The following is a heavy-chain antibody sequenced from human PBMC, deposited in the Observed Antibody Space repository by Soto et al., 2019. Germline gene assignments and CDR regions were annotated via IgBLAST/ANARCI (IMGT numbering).Heavy chain of an antibody. Sequence: GASVKVSCKASGYTFTGYYMHWVRQAPGQGLEWMGWINPNSGGINYAQKFQGWVTMTRDTSISTAYMELSRLRSDDTAVYYCARAHCGGDCYSGVDYWGQGTLVTVSS. CDR3: ARAHCGGDCYSGVDY. D-gene: IGHD2-21*02. CDR2: INPNSGGI. J-gene: IGHJ4*02. V-gene: IGHV1-2*04. CDR1: GYTFTGYY.